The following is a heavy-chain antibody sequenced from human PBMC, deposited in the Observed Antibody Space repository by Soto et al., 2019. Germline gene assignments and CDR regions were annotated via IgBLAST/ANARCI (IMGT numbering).Heavy chain of an antibody. CDR2: IIPIFGTA. V-gene: IGHV1-69*01. CDR1: GGTFSSYA. CDR3: ARDGVSGGSGIFYFFDY. Sequence: QVQLVQSGAEVKKPGSSVKVSCKASGGTFSSYAISWVRQAPGQGLEWMGGIIPIFGTANYAQKFQGRVTITADEPTSTAYMELSSLRSEDTAVYYCARDGVSGGSGIFYFFDYWGQGTLVTVSS. J-gene: IGHJ4*02. D-gene: IGHD3-10*01.